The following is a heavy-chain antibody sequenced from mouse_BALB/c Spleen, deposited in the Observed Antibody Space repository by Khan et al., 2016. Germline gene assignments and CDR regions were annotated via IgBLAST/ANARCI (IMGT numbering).Heavy chain of an antibody. V-gene: IGHV3-2*02. CDR1: GSSITSDYA. J-gene: IGHJ4*01. D-gene: IGHD1-1*01. Sequence: EVQLVESGPGLVKPSQSLSLTCTVTGSSITSDYAWNWIRQFPGNRLEWMGYISYNGSTSSNPSLQSRISLTRDTSKNQFFLQLNSVTSEDTATYYCARSDYGDKDAMDYWGQGTSVTVSS. CDR3: ARSDYGDKDAMDY. CDR2: ISYNGST.